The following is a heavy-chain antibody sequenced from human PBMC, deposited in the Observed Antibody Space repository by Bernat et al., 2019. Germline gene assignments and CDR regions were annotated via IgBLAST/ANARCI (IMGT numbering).Heavy chain of an antibody. J-gene: IGHJ4*02. CDR1: GFTFSSYW. CDR3: ASDPLHYFDY. V-gene: IGHV3-7*03. CDR2: IKQDGSAK. Sequence: EVQLVESGGGLVQPGGSLRLSCAASGFTFSSYWMSWVRQAPGKGLEWVANIKQDGSAKYYVGSVKGRFTISRDNAKNSLYLQMNSLRAEDTAVYYCASDPLHYFDYWGQGTLVTVSS.